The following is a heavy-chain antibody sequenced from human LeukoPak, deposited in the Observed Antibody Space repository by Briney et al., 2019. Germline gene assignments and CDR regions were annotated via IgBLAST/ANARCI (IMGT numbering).Heavy chain of an antibody. CDR3: ARKPRYCSSTSCYSLFDY. V-gene: IGHV3-23*01. CDR2: VSGSGSST. D-gene: IGHD2-2*02. CDR1: GFTFSSYV. J-gene: IGHJ4*02. Sequence: GGSLRLSCAASGFTFSSYVMTWVRQAPGKGLEWVSAVSGSGSSTYYADSVKGRFTISRDNSKNTLYLQMNSLRAEDTAVYYCARKPRYCSSTSCYSLFDYWGQGTLVTVSS.